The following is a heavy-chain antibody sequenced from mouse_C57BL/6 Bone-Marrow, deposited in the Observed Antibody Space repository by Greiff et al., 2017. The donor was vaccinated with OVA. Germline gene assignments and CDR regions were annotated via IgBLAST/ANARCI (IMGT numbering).Heavy chain of an antibody. CDR1: GFSLTSYG. V-gene: IGHV2-2*01. CDR3: AREDYYGSSGFYAMDY. D-gene: IGHD1-1*01. CDR2: IWSGGST. J-gene: IGHJ4*01. Sequence: ESGPGLVQPSQSLSITCTVSGFSLTSYGVHWVRQSPGKGLEWLGVIWSGGSTDYNAAFISRLSISKDNSKSQVFFKMNSLQADDTAIYYCAREDYYGSSGFYAMDYWGQGTSVTVSS.